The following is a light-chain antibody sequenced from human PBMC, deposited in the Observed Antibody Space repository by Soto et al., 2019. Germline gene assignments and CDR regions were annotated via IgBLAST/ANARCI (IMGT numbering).Light chain of an antibody. V-gene: IGLV2-14*01. CDR2: DVT. Sequence: QSALTQPASVSGSPGQSITISCTGTSSDVGGYIYVSWYQQHPGKAPKLMIYDVTSRPSGVSYRFSGSKSGNTASLTISGLQAKDEADYYCSSYTTSSSYVFGTGTKVTVL. CDR3: SSYTTSSSYV. J-gene: IGLJ1*01. CDR1: SSDVGGYIY.